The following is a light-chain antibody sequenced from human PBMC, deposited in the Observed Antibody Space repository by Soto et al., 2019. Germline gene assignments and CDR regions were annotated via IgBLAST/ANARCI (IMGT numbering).Light chain of an antibody. CDR2: GAS. CDR1: QTLRRTY. CDR3: EQYGSSPRT. V-gene: IGKV3-20*01. Sequence: ENVLMKAPGTLTLSPGERATRSCRASQTLRRTYIAWYQQKPGQAPRVLIYGASKRATGIPDRFSGSGSGTDFTLTISRLGPEDFAVYYCEQYGSSPRTFGQGTRLEIK. J-gene: IGKJ5*01.